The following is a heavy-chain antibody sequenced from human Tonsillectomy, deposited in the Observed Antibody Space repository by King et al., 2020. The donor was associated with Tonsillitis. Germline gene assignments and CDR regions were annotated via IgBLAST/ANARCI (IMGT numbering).Heavy chain of an antibody. J-gene: IGHJ5*02. CDR1: GYTFTTYG. CDR3: ARDSSRGWGWFEP. CDR2: ISAYNGNT. Sequence: QLVQSGAEVKKPGASVKVSCKASGYTFTTYGISWARQVPGQGLEWMGWISAYNGNTNYAQKFQGRVTMTTDTSTSTADMELRSLRFYDTAVYYCARDSSRGWGWFEPWGQGTLVTVSS. V-gene: IGHV1-18*01. D-gene: IGHD2-2*01.